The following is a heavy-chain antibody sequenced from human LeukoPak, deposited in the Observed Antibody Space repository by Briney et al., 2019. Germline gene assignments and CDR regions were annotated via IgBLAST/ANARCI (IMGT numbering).Heavy chain of an antibody. J-gene: IGHJ6*03. V-gene: IGHV3-48*01. Sequence: PGGSLRLSCAASGFTFSTYGMNWVRQAPGKGLEWVSYISTSSSTIYYADSVKGRFTISRDNAKNSLYLQMNSLRAEDTAVYYCAKDTNYYYYMDVWGKGTTVTISS. D-gene: IGHD2-2*01. CDR2: ISTSSSTI. CDR3: AKDTNYYYYMDV. CDR1: GFTFSTYG.